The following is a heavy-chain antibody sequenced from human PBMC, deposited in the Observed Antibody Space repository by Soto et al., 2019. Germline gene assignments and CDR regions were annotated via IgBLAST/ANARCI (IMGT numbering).Heavy chain of an antibody. D-gene: IGHD3-22*01. Sequence: QLQLQESGPGLVKPSETLSLTCTVSGGSISSRYYWGWIRQSPGKGLEWIANIYYSGSTYYNPSRKSRATISVDTSKNQFSLTLNSVTAADTSVYYCARLFYDSSGFDSWGQGTLVTVSS. CDR2: IYYSGST. V-gene: IGHV4-39*01. CDR3: ARLFYDSSGFDS. J-gene: IGHJ4*02. CDR1: GGSISSRYY.